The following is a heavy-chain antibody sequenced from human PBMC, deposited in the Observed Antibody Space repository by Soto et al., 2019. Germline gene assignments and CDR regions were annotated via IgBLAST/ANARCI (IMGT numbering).Heavy chain of an antibody. Sequence: GESLKISCEASGYRFTSYWIGWVRQMPGKGLEWMGIIHPGDSDTKYSPSFQGQVTISGDKSITTAYLQWSSLKASDTAMYYCARTQGPEVAASLEYYYFSGMDVWGQGTTVTVSS. V-gene: IGHV5-51*01. J-gene: IGHJ6*02. D-gene: IGHD2-15*01. CDR3: ARTQGPEVAASLEYYYFSGMDV. CDR1: GYRFTSYW. CDR2: IHPGDSDT.